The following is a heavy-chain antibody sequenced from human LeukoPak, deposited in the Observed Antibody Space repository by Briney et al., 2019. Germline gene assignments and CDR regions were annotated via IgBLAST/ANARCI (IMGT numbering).Heavy chain of an antibody. J-gene: IGHJ6*02. CDR1: GGSFSGYY. V-gene: IGHV4-34*01. Sequence: SETLSLTCAVYGGSFSGYYWSWIRQPPGKGREGIGEINHSGSTNYNPSLKSRVTISVDTSKNQFSLKLSSVTAADTAVYYCARIQIYYYYGMDVWGQGTTVTVSS. CDR2: INHSGST. CDR3: ARIQIYYYYGMDV.